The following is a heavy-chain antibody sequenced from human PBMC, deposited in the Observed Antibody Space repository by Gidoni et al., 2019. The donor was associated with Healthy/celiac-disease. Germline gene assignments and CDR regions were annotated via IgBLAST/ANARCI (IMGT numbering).Heavy chain of an antibody. D-gene: IGHD6-13*01. CDR1: GFTFDDYA. V-gene: IGHV3-9*01. Sequence: EVQLVESGGGLVQPGRSLRLSCAASGFTFDDYAMPWVRQAPGKGLEWVSGISWNSGSIGYADSVKGRFTISRDNAKNSLYLQMNSLRAEDTALYYCAKDTAAAGSSYFDYWGQGTLVTVSS. J-gene: IGHJ4*02. CDR2: ISWNSGSI. CDR3: AKDTAAAGSSYFDY.